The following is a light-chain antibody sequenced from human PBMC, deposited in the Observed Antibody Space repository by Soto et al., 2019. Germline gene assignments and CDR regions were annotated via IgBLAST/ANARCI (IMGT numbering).Light chain of an antibody. CDR2: AAS. J-gene: IGKJ4*01. CDR3: QQMYSAPLT. CDR1: QSITTY. Sequence: DIQMTQSPSSLSASVGDRVTITCRASQSITTYLNWYRQKPGKAPKLLIYAASSLQSGVPSRLSGSGSETEFTLSISSLQPEDFATDFGQQMYSAPLTFGGGTKVDIK. V-gene: IGKV1-39*01.